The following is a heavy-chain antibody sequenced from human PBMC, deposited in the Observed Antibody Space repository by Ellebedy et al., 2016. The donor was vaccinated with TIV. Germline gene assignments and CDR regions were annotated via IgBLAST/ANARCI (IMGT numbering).Heavy chain of an antibody. CDR3: AKVPVGFCNRPFCFYLDD. D-gene: IGHD2-2*03. CDR2: ISYDANNK. Sequence: GESLKIPCSASGFTFCRYDPHSVRLAPGKGLKWLALISYDANNKYYADSVKGRFTITRDNSKNKLYLQMNTLRPEDTAVYYCAKVPVGFCNRPFCFYLDDWGQGTLVSVSS. J-gene: IGHJ4*02. V-gene: IGHV3-30*18. CDR1: GFTFCRYD.